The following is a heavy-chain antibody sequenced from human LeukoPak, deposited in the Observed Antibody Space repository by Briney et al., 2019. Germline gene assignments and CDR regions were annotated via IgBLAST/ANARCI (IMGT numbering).Heavy chain of an antibody. Sequence: GGSLRFSCAASGFTFSSYWMSWVRQAPGKGLEWVANIKQDGSEKYYVDSVKGRFTISRDNAKNSLYLQMNSLRAEDTAVYYCAREGSSWYESAFDIWGQGTMVTVSS. J-gene: IGHJ3*02. D-gene: IGHD1-14*01. CDR2: IKQDGSEK. V-gene: IGHV3-7*03. CDR1: GFTFSSYW. CDR3: AREGSSWYESAFDI.